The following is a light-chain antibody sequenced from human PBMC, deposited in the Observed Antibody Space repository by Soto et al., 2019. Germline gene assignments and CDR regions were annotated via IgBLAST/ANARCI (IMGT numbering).Light chain of an antibody. Sequence: EIVLTQSPGTLSLSPGEVVTLSCRASQSVSRSFLAWYQQKDGQPPRLLIYHASSRATGIPDRFSGSGSGTDFTLTISRLEPEDLAVYYCQQYGSSPQTFGQGTKLEI. CDR2: HAS. CDR3: QQYGSSPQT. J-gene: IGKJ2*01. CDR1: QSVSRSF. V-gene: IGKV3-20*01.